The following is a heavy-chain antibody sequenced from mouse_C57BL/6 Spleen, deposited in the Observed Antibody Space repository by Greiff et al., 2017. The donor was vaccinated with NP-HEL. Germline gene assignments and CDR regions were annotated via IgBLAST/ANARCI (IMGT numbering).Heavy chain of an antibody. J-gene: IGHJ2*01. CDR3: ERSPHDSSGYVGNYFDY. V-gene: IGHV1-26*01. D-gene: IGHD3-2*02. Sequence: EVQLQQSGPELVKPGASVKISCKASGYTFTDYYMNWVKQSHGKSLEWIGDINPNNGGTSYNQKFKGKATLTVNKSSSTAYMELRSLTSEDSAVYYCERSPHDSSGYVGNYFDYWGQGTTLTVSS. CDR1: GYTFTDYY. CDR2: INPNNGGT.